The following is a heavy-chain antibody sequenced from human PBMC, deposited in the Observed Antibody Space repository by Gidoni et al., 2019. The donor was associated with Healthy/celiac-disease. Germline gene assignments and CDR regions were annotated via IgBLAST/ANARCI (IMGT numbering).Heavy chain of an antibody. CDR3: ARHWLAARPVALDY. CDR1: GGSISSSSYY. Sequence: QLQLQESGPGLVKPSETLSLTCPVSGGSISSSSYYWGWIRQPPGKGLEWIGSIYYSGSTYYNPSLKSRVTISVDTSKNQFSLKLSSVTAADTAVYYCARHWLAARPVALDYWGQGTLVTVSS. J-gene: IGHJ4*02. D-gene: IGHD6-6*01. V-gene: IGHV4-39*01. CDR2: IYYSGST.